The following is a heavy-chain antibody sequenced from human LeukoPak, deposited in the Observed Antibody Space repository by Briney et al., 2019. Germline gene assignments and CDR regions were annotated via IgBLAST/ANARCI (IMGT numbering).Heavy chain of an antibody. Sequence: PSETLSLTCIVSGGSISSSNYYWGWIRRPPGKGLEWIGSVYNNGNTYYNPSLKSRVSISVDMSKNQFSLKLRSVTAADTAVYYCARGGNRFDYWGQGTLVTVSS. J-gene: IGHJ4*02. CDR3: ARGGNRFDY. V-gene: IGHV4-39*07. D-gene: IGHD4-23*01. CDR2: VYNNGNT. CDR1: GGSISSSNYY.